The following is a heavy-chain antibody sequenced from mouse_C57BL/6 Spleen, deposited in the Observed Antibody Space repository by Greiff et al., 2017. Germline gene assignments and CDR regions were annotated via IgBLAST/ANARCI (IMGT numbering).Heavy chain of an antibody. CDR3: ARFSYDYVFDAMYY. V-gene: IGHV1-76*01. J-gene: IGHJ4*01. CDR2: IYPGSGNT. D-gene: IGHD2-4*01. Sequence: QVQLQQSGAELVRPGASVKLSCKASGYTFTDYYINWVQQRPGQGLEWIARIYPGSGNTYYNEKFKGKSTLTSEKTSITAYMQLSSLTSEDSAVYFCARFSYDYVFDAMYYWGQGTSVTVSS. CDR1: GYTFTDYY.